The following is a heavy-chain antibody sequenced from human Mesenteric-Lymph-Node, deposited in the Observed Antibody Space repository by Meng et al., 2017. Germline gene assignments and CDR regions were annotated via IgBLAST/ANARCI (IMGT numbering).Heavy chain of an antibody. Sequence: SVKVSCKASGGTFSSYAISWVRQAPGQGLEWMVGIIPIFGTANYAQKFQGRVTITADESTSTAYMELSSLRSEDTAVYYCARGIAAAGTGFDPWGQGTLVTVSS. V-gene: IGHV1-69*13. J-gene: IGHJ5*02. D-gene: IGHD6-13*01. CDR3: ARGIAAAGTGFDP. CDR1: GGTFSSYA. CDR2: IIPIFGTA.